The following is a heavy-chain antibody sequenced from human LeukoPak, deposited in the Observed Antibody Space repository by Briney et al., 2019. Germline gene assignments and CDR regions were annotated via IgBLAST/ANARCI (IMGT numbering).Heavy chain of an antibody. CDR3: ARVQRRNYDFWSGYRYYYGMDV. CDR2: MNPNSGNT. Sequence: ASVKVSCKASGYTFTCYDINWVRQATGQGLEWMGWMNPNSGNTGYAQKFQGRVTMTRKTSISTAYMELSSLRSEDTAVYYWARVQRRNYDFWSGYRYYYGMDVWGQGTTVTVSS. V-gene: IGHV1-8*01. J-gene: IGHJ6*02. CDR1: GYTFTCYD. D-gene: IGHD3-3*01.